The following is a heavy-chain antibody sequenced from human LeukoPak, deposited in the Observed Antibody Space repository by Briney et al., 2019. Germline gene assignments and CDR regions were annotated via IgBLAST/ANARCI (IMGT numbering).Heavy chain of an antibody. CDR2: ITSTSSYM. V-gene: IGHV3-21*01. CDR1: GFTFSTYN. J-gene: IGHJ3*02. Sequence: PGGSLRLSCAASGFTFSTYNMNWVRQAPGKGLEWVSSITSTSSYMYYADSVKGRFTISRDNAQNSLYLHMSSLRAEDTAVYYCAREYYPNAFDIWGQGTMVTVSS. D-gene: IGHD3-10*01. CDR3: AREYYPNAFDI.